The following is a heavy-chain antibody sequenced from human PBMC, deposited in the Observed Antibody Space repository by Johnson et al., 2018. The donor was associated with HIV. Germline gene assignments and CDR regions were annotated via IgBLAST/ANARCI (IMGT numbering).Heavy chain of an antibody. D-gene: IGHD1-26*01. J-gene: IGHJ3*02. CDR2: IYSGGST. CDR3: ARGAANDAFDI. CDR1: GFTFDDYA. V-gene: IGHV3-66*01. Sequence: VQLVESGGGLVQPGRSLRLSCAASGFTFDDYAMHWVRQAPGKGLEWVSGIYSGGSTYYADSVKGRFTISRDNSKNTLYLQMNSLRAEDTAVYYCARGAANDAFDIWGQGTMVTVSS.